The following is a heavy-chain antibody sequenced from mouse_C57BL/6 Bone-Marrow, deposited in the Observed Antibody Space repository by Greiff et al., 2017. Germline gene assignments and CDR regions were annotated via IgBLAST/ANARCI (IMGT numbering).Heavy chain of an antibody. V-gene: IGHV2-2*01. Sequence: QVQLKQSGPGLVQPSQSLSITCTVSGFSLTSYGVHWVRQSPGKGLEWLGVIWSGGSTDYNAAFISRLSISKDNSKSQVFFKMNSLQADDTAIYYCARNSPYYYGSSYCAMDYWGQGTSVTVSS. CDR3: ARNSPYYYGSSYCAMDY. D-gene: IGHD1-1*01. CDR2: IWSGGST. CDR1: GFSLTSYG. J-gene: IGHJ4*01.